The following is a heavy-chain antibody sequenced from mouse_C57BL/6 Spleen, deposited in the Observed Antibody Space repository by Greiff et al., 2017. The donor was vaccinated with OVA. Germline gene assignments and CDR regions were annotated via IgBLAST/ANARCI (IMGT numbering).Heavy chain of an antibody. CDR2: IDPSDSYT. J-gene: IGHJ2*01. V-gene: IGHV1-50*01. CDR1: GYTFTSYW. Sequence: QVQLQQPGAELVKPGASVKLSCKASGYTFTSYWMQWVKQRPGQGLEWIGEIDPSDSYTNYNQKIKGKATLTVDTSSSTAYMKLSSLTSADSAVSYCARWAGYFDYWGQGTTLTVSS. CDR3: ARWAGYFDY.